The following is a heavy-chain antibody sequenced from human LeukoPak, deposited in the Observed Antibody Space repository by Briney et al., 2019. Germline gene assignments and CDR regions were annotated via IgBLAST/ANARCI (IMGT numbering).Heavy chain of an antibody. CDR1: GFTLNSFS. Sequence: GGSLRLSCAASGFTLNSFSMNWVRQAPGKGLEWVSYISSSGSTIYYADSVKGRFTISRDNAKNSLYLQMNSLRAEDTAVYYCAKGGVVHAFNIWGQGTMVTVSS. D-gene: IGHD2-15*01. J-gene: IGHJ3*02. V-gene: IGHV3-48*04. CDR3: AKGGVVHAFNI. CDR2: ISSSGSTI.